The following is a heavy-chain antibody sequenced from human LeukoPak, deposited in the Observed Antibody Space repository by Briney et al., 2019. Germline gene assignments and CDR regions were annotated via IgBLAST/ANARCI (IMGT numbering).Heavy chain of an antibody. V-gene: IGHV4-59*12. D-gene: IGHD5/OR15-5a*01. CDR3: AREGLSTITSTYYYYGMDV. CDR1: GGSLSGYY. J-gene: IGHJ6*02. Sequence: SETLSLTCTVSGGSLSGYYWSWIRPPPGKGLEWLGYIYYSGSTNYNPSLVRRVTISVDTTKDHFSLKQSSVTAADTAVYYCAREGLSTITSTYYYYGMDVWGQGTTVTVSS. CDR2: IYYSGST.